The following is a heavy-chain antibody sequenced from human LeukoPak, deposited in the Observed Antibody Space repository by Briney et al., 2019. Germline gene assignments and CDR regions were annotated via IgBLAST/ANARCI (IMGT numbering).Heavy chain of an antibody. CDR3: AKDTSSGYVYYFDY. CDR2: ISYDGSNK. Sequence: PGRSLRLSCAASGFTFSSYGMHWVRQAPGKGLEWVAVISYDGSNKYYADSVKGRFTISRDNSKNTLYLQMNSLRAEDTAVYYCAKDTSSGYVYYFDYWGQGTLVTGSS. D-gene: IGHD3-22*01. J-gene: IGHJ4*02. CDR1: GFTFSSYG. V-gene: IGHV3-30*18.